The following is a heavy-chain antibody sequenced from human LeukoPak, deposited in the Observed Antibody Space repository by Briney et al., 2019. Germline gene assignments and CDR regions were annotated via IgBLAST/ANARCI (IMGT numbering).Heavy chain of an antibody. V-gene: IGHV1-69*13. D-gene: IGHD2-15*01. CDR1: GGTFSNYG. CDR2: IIPIFGTA. J-gene: IGHJ6*02. CDR3: GRGPKAGGPHHDMDV. Sequence: GASVKVSCKASGGTFSNYGISWVRRAPGQGLEWMGGIIPIFGTANYAQKFQGRVTITADESTSTAYMELRSLSSDDTAVYYCGRGPKAGGPHHDMDVWGRGTTVTVSS.